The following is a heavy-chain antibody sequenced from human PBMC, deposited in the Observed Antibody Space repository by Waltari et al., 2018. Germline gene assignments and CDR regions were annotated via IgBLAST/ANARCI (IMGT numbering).Heavy chain of an antibody. J-gene: IGHJ4*02. D-gene: IGHD3-3*01. V-gene: IGHV1-8*03. Sequence: QVQLVQSGAEVKKPGASVKVSCKASGYTFTSYDINWVRQAPGQGLEWMGRIIPIFGTANYAQKFQGRVTITRNTSISTAYMELSSLRSEDTAVYYCASVFWKRRIDYWGQGTLVTVSS. CDR2: IIPIFGTA. CDR3: ASVFWKRRIDY. CDR1: GYTFTSYD.